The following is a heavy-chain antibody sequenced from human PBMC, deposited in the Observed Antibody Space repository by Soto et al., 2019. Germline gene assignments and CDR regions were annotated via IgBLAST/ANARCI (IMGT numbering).Heavy chain of an antibody. V-gene: IGHV3-73*01. CDR3: TRRQSDESITMIVAVDDAFDI. Sequence: GGSLRLSCAASGFTFSGSAMHWVRQASGKGLEWVGRIRSKANSYATAYAASVKGRFTISRDDSKNTAYLQMNSLKTEDTAVYYCTRRQSDESITMIVAVDDAFDIWGQGTMVTVSS. CDR2: IRSKANSYAT. CDR1: GFTFSGSA. J-gene: IGHJ3*02. D-gene: IGHD3-22*01.